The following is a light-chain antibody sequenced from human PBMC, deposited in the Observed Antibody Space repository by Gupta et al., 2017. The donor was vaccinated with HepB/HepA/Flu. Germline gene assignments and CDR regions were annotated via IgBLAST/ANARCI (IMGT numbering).Light chain of an antibody. CDR2: ENN. CDR3: GTWDSSLSAGV. CDR1: SSNIGNNY. J-gene: IGLJ2*01. V-gene: IGLV1-51*02. Sequence: QSVLTQPPSVSAAPGQKVTISCSGSSSNIGNNYVSWYQQLPGTAPKLLIYENNKRPSGIPDRFSGSKSGTSATLAITGLQTGDEADYYCGTWDSSLSAGVFGGGTNLTVL.